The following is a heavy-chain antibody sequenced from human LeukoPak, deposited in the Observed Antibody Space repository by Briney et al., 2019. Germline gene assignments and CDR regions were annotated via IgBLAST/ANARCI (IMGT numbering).Heavy chain of an antibody. CDR2: ISGSGGST. V-gene: IGHV3-23*01. CDR3: AKDLYGYVSNWFDP. Sequence: PGGSLRPSCAASGFTFSSYAMSWVRQAPEKGLEWVSAISGSGGSTYYADSVKGRFTISRDNSKNTLYLQMNSLRAEDTAVYYCAKDLYGYVSNWFDPWGQGTLVTVSS. D-gene: IGHD5-12*01. J-gene: IGHJ5*02. CDR1: GFTFSSYA.